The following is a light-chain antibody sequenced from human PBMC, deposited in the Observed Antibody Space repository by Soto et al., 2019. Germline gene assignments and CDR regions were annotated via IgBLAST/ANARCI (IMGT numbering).Light chain of an antibody. Sequence: QSVLTQPPSVSGAPGQRVPISCTGSSSKIGSTYDVQWYQQLPGTAPKLLIPGNTDRPSGVPDRFSGSKSGTSASLAITGLQADVEADYCCQSYDDSLSVHYVFGTGTKVTVL. J-gene: IGLJ1*01. CDR3: QSYDDSLSVHYV. CDR2: GNT. CDR1: SSKIGSTYD. V-gene: IGLV1-40*01.